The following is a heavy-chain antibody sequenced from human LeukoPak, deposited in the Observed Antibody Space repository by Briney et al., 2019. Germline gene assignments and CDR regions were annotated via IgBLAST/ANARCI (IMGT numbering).Heavy chain of an antibody. CDR1: GAPFSGFF. J-gene: IGHJ5*02. Sequence: SETLSLTCATYGAPFSGFFWSWVRQPPGKGREWIGEINHSGGTNYNPSLKSRVTISIDASKNQFSLKLTSVTAADTAVYYCARASSYVAAARYDPAWFGPWGQGTPVTVSS. D-gene: IGHD4/OR15-4a*01. CDR2: INHSGGT. CDR3: ARASSYVAAARYDPAWFGP. V-gene: IGHV4-34*01.